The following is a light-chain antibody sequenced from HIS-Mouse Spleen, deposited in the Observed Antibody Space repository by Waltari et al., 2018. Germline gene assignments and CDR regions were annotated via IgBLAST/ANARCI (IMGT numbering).Light chain of an antibody. CDR1: QGISSY. Sequence: DIQMTQSPSSLSASLGDRVTITCRASQGISSYLNWYQQKPGKAPKLLIYAATSLQSGVPSRFSGSGSGTDFTLTISSLQPEDIATYYCQQYDNPITFGQGTRLEIK. CDR2: AAT. CDR3: QQYDNPIT. J-gene: IGKJ5*01. V-gene: IGKV1-39*01.